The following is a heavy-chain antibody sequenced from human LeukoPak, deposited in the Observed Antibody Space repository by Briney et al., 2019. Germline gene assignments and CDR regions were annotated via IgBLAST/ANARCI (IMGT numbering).Heavy chain of an antibody. CDR3: ARDNWDLNYYGSGSYDY. J-gene: IGHJ4*02. Sequence: ASVKVSCKASGYTFTGYYIHWVRQAPGQGLEWMGWINPNSGGTNYAQKFQGRVTMTRDTSISTAYMELSRLRSDDTAVYYCARDNWDLNYYGSGSYDYWGQGTLVTVSS. V-gene: IGHV1-2*02. CDR2: INPNSGGT. D-gene: IGHD3-10*01. CDR1: GYTFTGYY.